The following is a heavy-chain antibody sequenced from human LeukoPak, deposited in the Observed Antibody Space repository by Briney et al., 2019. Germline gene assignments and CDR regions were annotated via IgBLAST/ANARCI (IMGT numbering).Heavy chain of an antibody. CDR1: RGSISGYS. D-gene: IGHD3-22*01. CDR2: IYYSGDT. Sequence: PSETLSLTCTVSRGSISGYSWSWIRQSPGGGLEWIGYIYYSGDTAYNPSLRSRVTISVDTSKNQFSLKLSSVTAADTAVYYCARGGYYDSSGYYSHYFDYWGQGTLVTVSP. J-gene: IGHJ4*02. V-gene: IGHV4-59*08. CDR3: ARGGYYDSSGYYSHYFDY.